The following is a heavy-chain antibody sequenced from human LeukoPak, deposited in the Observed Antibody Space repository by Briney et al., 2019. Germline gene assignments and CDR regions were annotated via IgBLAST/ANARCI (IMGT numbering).Heavy chain of an antibody. Sequence: SETLSLTCTVSGGSIRSYYWSWIRQPPGKGLEWIGYIHYSGSTNYNPSLKSRVTISVDTSKNQFSLRLSSVTAADTAVYYCVRGGYYTTSSYDYWGQGTLVTVSS. D-gene: IGHD1-26*01. J-gene: IGHJ4*02. CDR3: VRGGYYTTSSYDY. CDR1: GGSIRSYY. V-gene: IGHV4-59*01. CDR2: IHYSGST.